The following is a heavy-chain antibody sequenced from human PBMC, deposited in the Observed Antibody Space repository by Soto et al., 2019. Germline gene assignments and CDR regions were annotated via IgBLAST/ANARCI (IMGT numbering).Heavy chain of an antibody. CDR3: AKDPHDYGDYVTGFDY. Sequence: GGSLRLSCAASGFTFSSYAMSWVRQAPGKGLEWVSAISGSGGSTYYADSVKGRFTISRDNSKNTLYLQMNSLRAEDTAVYYCAKDPHDYGDYVTGFDYWGQGTLVTVSS. D-gene: IGHD4-17*01. V-gene: IGHV3-23*01. CDR1: GFTFSSYA. CDR2: ISGSGGST. J-gene: IGHJ4*02.